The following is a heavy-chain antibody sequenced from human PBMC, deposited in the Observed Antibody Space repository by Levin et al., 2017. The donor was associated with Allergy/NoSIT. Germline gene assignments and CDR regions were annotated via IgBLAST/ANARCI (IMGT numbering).Heavy chain of an antibody. V-gene: IGHV3-33*01. D-gene: IGHD5-12*01. CDR2: IWDDGYKK. CDR1: GFTFSSYG. J-gene: IGHJ6*03. Sequence: GESLKISCAASGFTFSSYGMHWVRQAPGKGLEWVAVIWDDGYKKYYADSVKGRFTISSDNSKNTLYLQMNSLRAEDTAVYYCARVLRFYYYYYMDGWGKGTTVTVSS. CDR3: ARVLRFYYYYYMDG.